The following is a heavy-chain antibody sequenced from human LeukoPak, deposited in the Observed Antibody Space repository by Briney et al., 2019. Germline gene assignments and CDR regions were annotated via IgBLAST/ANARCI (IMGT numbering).Heavy chain of an antibody. J-gene: IGHJ4*02. D-gene: IGHD3-22*01. Sequence: GGSLRLSCAASGFTFSDYYMSWIRQAPGKGLEWVSYISDSSSYTDYADSVKGRFTISRDNSKNSLYLQMNSLKTDDTAVYYCGRVEYDTSVIDYWGQGTLVTVSS. CDR1: GFTFSDYY. CDR3: GRVEYDTSVIDY. V-gene: IGHV3-11*05. CDR2: ISDSSSYT.